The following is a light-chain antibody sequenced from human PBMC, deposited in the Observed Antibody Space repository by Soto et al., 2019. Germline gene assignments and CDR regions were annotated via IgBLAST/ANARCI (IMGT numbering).Light chain of an antibody. CDR1: SSDVGSYNL. J-gene: IGLJ1*01. CDR3: CSYAGSRILYV. CDR2: EVS. Sequence: QSALTRPASVSGSPGQSITISCTGTSSDVGSYNLVSWYQQHPGKAPKLMIYEVSKRPSGVSNRFSGSKSGNTASLTISGLQAEDEADYYCCSYAGSRILYVFGTGTKVTGL. V-gene: IGLV2-23*02.